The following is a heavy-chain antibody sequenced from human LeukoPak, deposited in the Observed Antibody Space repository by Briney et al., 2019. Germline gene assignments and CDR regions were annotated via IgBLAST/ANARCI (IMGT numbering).Heavy chain of an antibody. V-gene: IGHV3-48*01. CDR2: ISSSGSTK. CDR1: GFTFSSYS. D-gene: IGHD4-17*01. CDR3: ARNRDYGDHDY. Sequence: SGGSLRLSCAASGFTFSSYSMNWVRQTPGKGLECISHISSSGSTKYYAESVRGRFTISRDNVKNSLLLEMNSLRPEDTAIYYCARNRDYGDHDYWGQGTLVTVSS. J-gene: IGHJ4*02.